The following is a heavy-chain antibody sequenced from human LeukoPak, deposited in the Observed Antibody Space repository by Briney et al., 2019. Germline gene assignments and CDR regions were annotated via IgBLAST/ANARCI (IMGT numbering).Heavy chain of an antibody. D-gene: IGHD2-2*01. V-gene: IGHV5-51*01. CDR1: GYSFASYW. CDR2: IYPGDSDT. Sequence: GESLKISCKGSGYSFASYWIAWVRQMPGKGLEWMGIIYPGDSDTTYSPSLQGQVTISADKSISTAYLQWSSLKASDTAIYYCARQWGDCSSTSCYSVYWGQGGLVTVSS. J-gene: IGHJ4*02. CDR3: ARQWGDCSSTSCYSVY.